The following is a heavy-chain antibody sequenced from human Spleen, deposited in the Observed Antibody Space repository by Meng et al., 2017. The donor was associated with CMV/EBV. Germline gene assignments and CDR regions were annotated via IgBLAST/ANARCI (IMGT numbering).Heavy chain of an antibody. V-gene: IGHV3-7*01. CDR3: VRSFDR. J-gene: IGHJ4*02. Sequence: GESLKISCAASGFTFSSYSMNWVRQAPGKGLEWVANIKRDGTEKNYVDSVKGRFTISRDNAQNSVFLQMDSLRVEDTAVYYCVRSFDRWGQGTLVTVSS. CDR2: IKRDGTEK. CDR1: GFTFSSYS. D-gene: IGHD3-9*01.